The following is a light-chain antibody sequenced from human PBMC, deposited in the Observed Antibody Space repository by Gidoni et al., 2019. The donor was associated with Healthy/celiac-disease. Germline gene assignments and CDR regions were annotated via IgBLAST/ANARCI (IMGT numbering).Light chain of an antibody. CDR2: DAS. CDR1: QGISSA. Sequence: AIQLTQSPSSLSASVGDRVTITCRASQGISSAIAWYQQKPGKAPKLLIYDASSLESGVPSRFRGRGSGTDFTITISSLQPEDFATYYCQQFNNYPITFGQGTRLEIK. CDR3: QQFNNYPIT. J-gene: IGKJ5*01. V-gene: IGKV1D-13*01.